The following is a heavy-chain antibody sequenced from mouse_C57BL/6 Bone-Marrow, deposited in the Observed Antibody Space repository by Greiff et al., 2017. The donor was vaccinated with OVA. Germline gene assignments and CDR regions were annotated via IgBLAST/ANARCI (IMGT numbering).Heavy chain of an antibody. Sequence: QVQLKQPGAELVMPGASVKLSCKASGYTFTSYWMHWVKQRPGQGLEWIGEIDPSDSYTNYNQKFKGKSTLTVDKSSSTAYMQLSSLTSEDSAVYYGARDYYYYGSYVYFDVWGTGTTVTVSS. CDR3: ARDYYYYGSYVYFDV. J-gene: IGHJ1*03. D-gene: IGHD1-1*01. V-gene: IGHV1-69*01. CDR2: IDPSDSYT. CDR1: GYTFTSYW.